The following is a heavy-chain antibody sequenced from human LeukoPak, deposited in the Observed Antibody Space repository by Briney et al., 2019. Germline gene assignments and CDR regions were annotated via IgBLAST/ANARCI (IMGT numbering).Heavy chain of an antibody. D-gene: IGHD6-19*01. J-gene: IGHJ6*02. CDR1: GYTFTDYY. Sequence: ASVKVSCKASGYTFTDYYMHWVRQAPGPGLEWMGWINPNSGGTDYAQKFQGRVTMTRDTSISTAYMELNRLTSDDTAIYYCARLGVGRWMVVTYYYYGMDVWGQGTTVTVSS. CDR3: ARLGVGRWMVVTYYYYGMDV. V-gene: IGHV1-2*02. CDR2: INPNSGGT.